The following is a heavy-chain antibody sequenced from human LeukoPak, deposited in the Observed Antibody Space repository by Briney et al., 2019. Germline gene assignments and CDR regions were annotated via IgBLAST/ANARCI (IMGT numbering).Heavy chain of an antibody. V-gene: IGHV3-74*01. CDR2: INSDGSST. Sequence: GGSLRLSCAASGFTFSSYWMHWVRQAPGKGLVWVPRINSDGSSTSYADSVKGRFTISRDNAKNTVYLQMNSLRAEDTAVYYCAREGYTVTIDSWGQGTLVTVSS. CDR1: GFTFSSYW. D-gene: IGHD4-17*01. CDR3: AREGYTVTIDS. J-gene: IGHJ4*02.